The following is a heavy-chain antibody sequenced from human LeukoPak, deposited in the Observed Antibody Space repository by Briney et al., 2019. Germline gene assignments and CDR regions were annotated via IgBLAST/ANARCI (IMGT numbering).Heavy chain of an antibody. D-gene: IGHD1-14*01. J-gene: IGHJ4*02. CDR2: INPSGGST. CDR1: GYTFTTYY. V-gene: IGHV1-46*01. Sequence: ASVKVSCKASGYTFTTYYMHWVRQAPGQGLEWMGIINPSGGSTSYAQKFQGRVTMTRDTSTSTSYMELSSLRSEDTAVYYCALLGGNPFDYWGQGTLVTVSS. CDR3: ALLGGNPFDY.